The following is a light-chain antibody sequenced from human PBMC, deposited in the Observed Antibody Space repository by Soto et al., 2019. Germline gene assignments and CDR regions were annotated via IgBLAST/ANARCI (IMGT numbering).Light chain of an antibody. CDR1: QTISSW. Sequence: EIQMTQSPSTLSGSVGDRVTITFRASQTISSWLDWYQKKPGKAPKLLIYAASSLQSGVPSRFRGSGYGTDFTLTISSLQHEDFATYYCQQANSFPLTFGGGTKVDIK. CDR3: QQANSFPLT. V-gene: IGKV1-12*01. J-gene: IGKJ4*01. CDR2: AAS.